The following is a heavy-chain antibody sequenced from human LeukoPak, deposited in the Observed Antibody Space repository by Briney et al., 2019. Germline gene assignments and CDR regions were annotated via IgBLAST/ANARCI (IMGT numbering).Heavy chain of an antibody. CDR1: AYSISSGYC. V-gene: IGHV4-38-2*01. Sequence: SETLSLTCAVSAYSISSGYCWGWIRQPPGEGLEWIGNIYHSGDTYYNPSLKSRVTISVDTSKTQFSLKLSSVTAADTAVYHCARVSAYSGSYYSLDYWGQGTLVTVSS. J-gene: IGHJ4*02. CDR2: IYHSGDT. CDR3: ARVSAYSGSYYSLDY. D-gene: IGHD1-26*01.